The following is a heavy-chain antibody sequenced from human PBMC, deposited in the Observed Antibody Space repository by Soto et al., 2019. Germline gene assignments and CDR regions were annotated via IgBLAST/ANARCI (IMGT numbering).Heavy chain of an antibody. Sequence: SEPLSLTCAVYGGSFSGYYWSWIRQPPGEGLEWIGEINHSGGTNYNPSLKSRVTISVDTSKNQFSLKLSSVTAADTAVYYCARGRGIAVAVTLYNWFDPWGQGTLVTVS. V-gene: IGHV4-34*01. CDR1: GGSFSGYY. J-gene: IGHJ5*02. CDR2: INHSGGT. CDR3: ARGRGIAVAVTLYNWFDP. D-gene: IGHD6-19*01.